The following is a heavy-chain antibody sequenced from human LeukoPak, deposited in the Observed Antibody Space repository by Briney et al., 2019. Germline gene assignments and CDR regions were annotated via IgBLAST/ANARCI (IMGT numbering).Heavy chain of an antibody. D-gene: IGHD6-19*01. CDR2: IYSSGST. CDR1: GGSMSGYY. J-gene: IGHJ4*02. CDR3: ARGSGWFFY. V-gene: IGHV4-59*01. Sequence: PSETLSLTCTVSGGSMSGYYWSWIRQPPGVGLEWIGYIYSSGSTNYNPSLKSRITISVDTSKNQRSLKVRSVPAADTAVYYCARGSGWFFYWGQGTLVTVSS.